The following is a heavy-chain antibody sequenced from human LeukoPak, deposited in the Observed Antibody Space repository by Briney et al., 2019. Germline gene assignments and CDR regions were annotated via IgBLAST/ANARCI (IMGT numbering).Heavy chain of an antibody. V-gene: IGHV3-7*01. J-gene: IGHJ4*02. CDR3: ARITTNGYFEN. Sequence: GGSLRLSCAASGFTFSSFWMGWVRQAPGKGLEWVASIKYDESEKHHVDSVKGRFAISRDNAKNSLYLQMNSLRAEDTAVYFCARITTNGYFENWGQGTLVTVSS. CDR1: GFTFSSFW. CDR2: IKYDESEK. D-gene: IGHD1-1*01.